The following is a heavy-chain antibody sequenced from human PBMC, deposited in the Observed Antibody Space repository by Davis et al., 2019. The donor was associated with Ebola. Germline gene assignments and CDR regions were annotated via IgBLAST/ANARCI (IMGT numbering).Heavy chain of an antibody. J-gene: IGHJ3*02. CDR1: GGSISSYY. Sequence: PSETLSLTCTVSGGSISSYYWSWIRQLAGKGLEWIGRISPSGSPTYHPSLKSRVTMSLDTSKNQFSLKLSSVTAADTAVYYCARGWAFDIWGQGTMVTVSS. D-gene: IGHD5-24*01. CDR3: ARGWAFDI. V-gene: IGHV4-4*07. CDR2: ISPSGSP.